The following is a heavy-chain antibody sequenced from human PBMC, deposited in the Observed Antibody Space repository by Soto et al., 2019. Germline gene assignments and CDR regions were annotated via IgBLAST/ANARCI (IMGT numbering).Heavy chain of an antibody. D-gene: IGHD2-2*01. J-gene: IGHJ4*02. CDR3: AKDPCTSCYWGPSEAPVD. CDR1: GVPFSSYA. Sequence: PGGSLRLSCAASGVPFSSYAMSWVRQAPGKGLGWVSAISGSGGSTYYADSVKGRFTISRDNSKNTLYLQMNSLRAEDTAVYYCAKDPCTSCYWGPSEAPVDWGQGTLVTVSS. V-gene: IGHV3-23*01. CDR2: ISGSGGST.